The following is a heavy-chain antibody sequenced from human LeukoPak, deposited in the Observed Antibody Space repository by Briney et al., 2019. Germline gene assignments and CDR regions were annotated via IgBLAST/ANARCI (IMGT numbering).Heavy chain of an antibody. V-gene: IGHV1-69*13. CDR3: ARATIFGVVISAFDI. CDR1: GGTFSSYA. J-gene: IGHJ3*02. D-gene: IGHD3-3*01. CDR2: IIPIFGTA. Sequence: ASVKVSCKASGGTFSSYAISWVRQASGQGLEWMGGIIPIFGTANYAQKFQGRVTITADESTSTAYMELSSLRSEDTAVYYCARATIFGVVISAFDIWGQGTMVTVSS.